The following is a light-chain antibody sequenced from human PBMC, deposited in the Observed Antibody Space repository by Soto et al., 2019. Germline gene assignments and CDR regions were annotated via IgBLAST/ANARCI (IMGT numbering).Light chain of an antibody. Sequence: QSVLTQPPSVSGAPGQRVTLSCTGSSSNIGAGHDVHWYQQLAGTAPKLLIYAYYNRPSGVPARFSASRSGTSASLAITGLRAEDDAAYYSPSYDSSLSGYVFGSGTKLTVL. V-gene: IGLV1-40*01. CDR1: SSNIGAGHD. CDR2: AYY. CDR3: PSYDSSLSGYV. J-gene: IGLJ1*01.